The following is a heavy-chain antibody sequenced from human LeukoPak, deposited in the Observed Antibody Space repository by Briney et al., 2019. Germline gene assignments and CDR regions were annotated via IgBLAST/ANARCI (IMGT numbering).Heavy chain of an antibody. D-gene: IGHD6-19*01. CDR1: GGSISSSSYY. CDR2: IYYSGST. Sequence: SETLSLTRTVSGGSISSSSYYWGWIRQPPGKGLEWIGSIYYSGSTYYNPSLKSRVTISVDTSKNQFSLKLSSVTAADTAVYYCATTVAVAGPTGFDPWGQGTLVTVSS. CDR3: ATTVAVAGPTGFDP. J-gene: IGHJ5*02. V-gene: IGHV4-39*01.